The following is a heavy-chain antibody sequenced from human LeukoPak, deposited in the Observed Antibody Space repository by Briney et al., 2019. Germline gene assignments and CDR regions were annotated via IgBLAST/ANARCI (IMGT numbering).Heavy chain of an antibody. V-gene: IGHV6-1*01. D-gene: IGHD6-13*01. J-gene: IGHJ4*02. CDR3: ARSVRIAAAGPFDY. CDR1: GDSVSSNSAA. CDR2: TYYRSKWYN. Sequence: SQTLSLTCAISGDSVSSNSAAWNWIRQSPSRGLEWLGRTYYRSKWYNDYAVSVKSRITINLDTSKSQFSLQLNSVTPEDTAVYYCARSVRIAAAGPFDYWGQGTLVTVSS.